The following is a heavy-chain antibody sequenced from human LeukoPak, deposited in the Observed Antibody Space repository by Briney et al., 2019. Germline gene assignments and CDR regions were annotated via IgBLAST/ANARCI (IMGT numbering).Heavy chain of an antibody. CDR3: ARGNSAARWFDP. D-gene: IGHD6-6*01. V-gene: IGHV4-61*01. CDR1: GGSVSSGSYY. Sequence: SETLSLTCTVSGGSVSSGSYYWSWIRQPPGKGLEWIGYIYYSGSTNYNPSLKSRVTISVDTSKNQFSLKLSSVTAADTAVYYCARGNSAARWFDPWGQGTPVTVSS. J-gene: IGHJ5*02. CDR2: IYYSGST.